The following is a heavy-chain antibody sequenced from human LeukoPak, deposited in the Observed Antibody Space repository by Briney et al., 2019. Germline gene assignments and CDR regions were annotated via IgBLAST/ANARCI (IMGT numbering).Heavy chain of an antibody. D-gene: IGHD5-24*01. Sequence: GGSLRLSCAVSGLTFRSFWMSWVRQAPGKGLEWVANINQEGSEKYFVDSVKGRFTISRDNAKNSLHLQMNTLTAEDTAVYYCARERDGRFFDYWGQGTLVTVSS. CDR2: INQEGSEK. CDR3: ARERDGRFFDY. V-gene: IGHV3-7*01. CDR1: GLTFRSFW. J-gene: IGHJ4*02.